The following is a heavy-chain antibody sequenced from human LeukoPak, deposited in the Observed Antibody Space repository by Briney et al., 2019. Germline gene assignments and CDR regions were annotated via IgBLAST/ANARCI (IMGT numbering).Heavy chain of an antibody. V-gene: IGHV3-23*01. CDR1: GFTFSSYA. Sequence: GGSLRLSCAASGFTFSSYAMSWVRQAPGKGLEWVSAIGGSGTNTNYADSVRGRFTISRDNSKNTLYLQMNSLRAEDTAVYYCAKRRASTVINFYFDYWGQGALVTVSS. CDR3: AKRRASTVINFYFDY. J-gene: IGHJ4*02. D-gene: IGHD1-26*01. CDR2: IGGSGTNT.